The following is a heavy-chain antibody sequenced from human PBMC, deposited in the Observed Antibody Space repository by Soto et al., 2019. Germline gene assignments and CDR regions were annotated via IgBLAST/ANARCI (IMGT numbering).Heavy chain of an antibody. CDR1: GYTFTTYG. CDR2: ISAHNGNT. J-gene: IGHJ4*02. Sequence: QVHLVQSGAEVKKPGASVKVSCKGSGYTFTTYGITWVRQAPGQGLEWMGWISAHNGNTNYAQKLQGRVTVTRDTSTSTAYMELRSLRSGATAVYYCARGRYGDHWGQGAVVTVSS. CDR3: ARGRYGDH. D-gene: IGHD1-1*01. V-gene: IGHV1-18*01.